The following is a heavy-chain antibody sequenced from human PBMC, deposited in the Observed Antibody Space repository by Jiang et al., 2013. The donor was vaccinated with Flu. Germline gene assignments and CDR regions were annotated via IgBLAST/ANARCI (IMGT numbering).Heavy chain of an antibody. CDR1: GYSFTSYW. D-gene: IGHD1-20*01. CDR3: ARPTYNWNDGSVLGY. J-gene: IGHJ4*02. Sequence: GAEVKKPGESLKISCKGSGYSFTSYWIGWVRQMPGKGLEWMGIIYPGDSDTRYSPSFQGQVTISADKSISTAYLQWSSLKASDTAMYYCARPTYNWNDGSVLGYWGQGTLVTVSS. V-gene: IGHV5-51*01. CDR2: IYPGDSDT.